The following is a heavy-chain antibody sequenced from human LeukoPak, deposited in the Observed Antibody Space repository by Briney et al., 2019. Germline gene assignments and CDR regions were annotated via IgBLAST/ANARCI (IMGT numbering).Heavy chain of an antibody. CDR2: IKQDGSEK. Sequence: GGSLRLSCEASGFGFSSYAMNWVRQAPGKGLEWVANIKQDGSEKYYVDSVKGRFTISRDNAKNSLYLQMNSLRAEDTAVYYCARRPAGTIDYWGQGTLVTVSS. V-gene: IGHV3-7*03. CDR1: GFGFSSYA. J-gene: IGHJ4*02. D-gene: IGHD6-13*01. CDR3: ARRPAGTIDY.